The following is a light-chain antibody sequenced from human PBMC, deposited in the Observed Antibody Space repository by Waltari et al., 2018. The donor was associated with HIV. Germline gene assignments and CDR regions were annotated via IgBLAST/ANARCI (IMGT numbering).Light chain of an antibody. Sequence: DIKMTQSLSSVFASVGDRATITCRASQGSRSWLAWYQQKPGKAPKLLIYAASSLQSGVPSRFRGSGSGTDFTLTISSLQPEDFATYYCQQANSFPFTFGPGTKLNIK. V-gene: IGKV1D-12*01. CDR3: QQANSFPFT. CDR1: QGSRSW. CDR2: AAS. J-gene: IGKJ3*01.